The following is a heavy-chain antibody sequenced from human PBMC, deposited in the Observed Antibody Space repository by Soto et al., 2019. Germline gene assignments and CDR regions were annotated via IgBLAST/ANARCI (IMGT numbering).Heavy chain of an antibody. CDR1: GYTFTGYY. V-gene: IGHV1-2*04. CDR3: ARMVGVIAVACREGYYYYGMDA. Sequence: ASVKVSCKASGYTFTGYYMHWVRQAPGQGLEWMGWINPNSGGTNYAQKFQGWVTMTRDTSISTAYMELSRLRSDDTAVYYCARMVGVIAVACREGYYYYGMDAWGQGTTVTVSS. D-gene: IGHD6-19*01. CDR2: INPNSGGT. J-gene: IGHJ6*02.